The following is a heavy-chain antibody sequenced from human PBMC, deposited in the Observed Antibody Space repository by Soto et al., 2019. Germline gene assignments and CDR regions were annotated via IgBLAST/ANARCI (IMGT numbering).Heavy chain of an antibody. CDR1: GYSFTSYW. CDR3: ARLAESSFDQQYGMDF. Sequence: PGESLKISCKGSGYSFTSYWIAWVRQMPGKGLEWMGIIYPDDSDTRYSPSFQGQVTISADKSIGTAYLQWSSLKASDTAMYYCARLAESSFDQQYGMDFWGQRTKVTGS. J-gene: IGHJ6*02. V-gene: IGHV5-51*01. D-gene: IGHD3-22*01. CDR2: IYPDDSDT.